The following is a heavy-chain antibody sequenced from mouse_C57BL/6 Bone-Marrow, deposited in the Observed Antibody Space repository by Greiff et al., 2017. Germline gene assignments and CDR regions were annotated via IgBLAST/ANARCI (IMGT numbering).Heavy chain of an antibody. CDR2: IRSKSNNYAT. V-gene: IGHV10-1*01. CDR1: GFSFNTYA. CDR3: VRHETGDY. Sequence: EVQLVESGGGLVQPKGSLKLSCAASGFSFNTYAMNWVRQAPGKGLEWVARIRSKSNNYATYYADPVKVIFTISRDDSESKLYMQMNNLKTEDTAMYYCVRHETGDYWDRGTTLTVSS. J-gene: IGHJ2*01.